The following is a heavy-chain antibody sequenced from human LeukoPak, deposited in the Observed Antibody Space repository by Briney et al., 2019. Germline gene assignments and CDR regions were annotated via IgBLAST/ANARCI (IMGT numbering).Heavy chain of an antibody. D-gene: IGHD3-22*01. CDR3: ARGDPSSGYYGY. CDR1: GGSISSSSYY. CDR2: INHSGST. J-gene: IGHJ4*02. Sequence: PSETLSLTCTVSGGSISSSSYYWSWIRQPPGKGLEWIGEINHSGSTNYNPSLKSRVTISVDTSKNQSSLKLSSVTAADTAVYYCARGDPSSGYYGYWGQGTLVTVSS. V-gene: IGHV4-39*07.